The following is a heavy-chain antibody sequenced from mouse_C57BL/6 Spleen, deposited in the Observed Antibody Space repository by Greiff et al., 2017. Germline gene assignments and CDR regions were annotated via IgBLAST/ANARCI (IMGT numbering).Heavy chain of an antibody. V-gene: IGHV3-6*01. Sequence: DVQLQESGPGLVKPSQSLSLTCSVTGYSITSGYYWNWIRQFPGNKLEWMGYISYDGSNNYNPSLKNRISITRDTSKNQFFLKLNSVTTEDTATYYCARGATVPYYFDYWGQGTTLTVSS. J-gene: IGHJ2*01. CDR1: GYSITSGYY. CDR2: ISYDGSN. D-gene: IGHD1-1*01. CDR3: ARGATVPYYFDY.